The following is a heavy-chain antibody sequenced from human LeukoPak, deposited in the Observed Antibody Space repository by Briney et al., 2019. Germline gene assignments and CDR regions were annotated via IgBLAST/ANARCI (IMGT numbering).Heavy chain of an antibody. V-gene: IGHV3-30*04. D-gene: IGHD3-9*01. CDR3: ARSFHDILTGYGEIDY. Sequence: GSSLRLSCAASGFIFSNYAMHWVRQAAGKGLEWVAVISYDGSNKNYADSVKGRFTISRDNSKNTLYLQMNSLRAEDTAVYYCARSFHDILTGYGEIDYWGQGTLVNVSS. CDR2: ISYDGSNK. CDR1: GFIFSNYA. J-gene: IGHJ4*02.